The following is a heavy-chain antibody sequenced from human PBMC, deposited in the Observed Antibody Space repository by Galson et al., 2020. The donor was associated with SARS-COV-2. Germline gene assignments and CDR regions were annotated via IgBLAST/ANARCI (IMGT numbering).Heavy chain of an antibody. CDR3: ARVEIVATIFRSEYYFDY. V-gene: IGHV4-59*01. CDR2: IYYSGST. Sequence: SESLSLTCTVSGGSISSYYWSWIRQPPGKGLEWIGYIYYSGSTNYNPSLKSRVTISVDTSKNQFSLKLSSVTAADTAVYYCARVEIVATIFRSEYYFDYWGQGTLVTVSS. J-gene: IGHJ4*02. CDR1: GGSISSYY. D-gene: IGHD5-12*01.